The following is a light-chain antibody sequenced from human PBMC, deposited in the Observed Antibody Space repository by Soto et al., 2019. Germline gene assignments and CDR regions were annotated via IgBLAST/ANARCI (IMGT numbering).Light chain of an antibody. Sequence: QSALTQPPSASGSPGQSVTISCTGTKNDIGGYDFVSWYQHHPGKAPRLIIYEVVQRPSGVPDRFSGSKSGNTASLTVSGLQAEDEADYFCKSYAGSNTNVFGSGTKLTVL. CDR3: KSYAGSNTNV. CDR1: KNDIGGYDF. V-gene: IGLV2-8*01. J-gene: IGLJ1*01. CDR2: EVV.